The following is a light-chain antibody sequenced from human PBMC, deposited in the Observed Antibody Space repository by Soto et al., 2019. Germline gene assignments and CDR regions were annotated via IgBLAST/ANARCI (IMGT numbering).Light chain of an antibody. J-gene: IGKJ4*01. V-gene: IGKV3-11*01. CDR1: QSVSSY. Sequence: IVLTQSPATLSLSPWERATLSCRASQSVSSYLAWYQQKPGQAPRVFIYDASNRATGIPARFSGSGSGTDFTLTISSLEPEDSAVYYCQQRNNWPLNFGGGTKVDIK. CDR3: QQRNNWPLN. CDR2: DAS.